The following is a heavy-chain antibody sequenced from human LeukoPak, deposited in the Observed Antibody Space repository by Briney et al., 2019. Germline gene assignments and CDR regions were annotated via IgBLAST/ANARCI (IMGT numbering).Heavy chain of an antibody. CDR1: AFTFSSYG. Sequence: GGSLRLSCAASAFTFSSYGMSWVRQAPGKGLEWVSTITGSGGSTYYADSVEGRFTISRDNSKNSLHLQMNSLRAEDTAVYYCARGMYQLEKWGQGTLVTVSS. J-gene: IGHJ4*02. CDR3: ARGMYQLEK. D-gene: IGHD1-1*01. CDR2: ITGSGGST. V-gene: IGHV3-23*01.